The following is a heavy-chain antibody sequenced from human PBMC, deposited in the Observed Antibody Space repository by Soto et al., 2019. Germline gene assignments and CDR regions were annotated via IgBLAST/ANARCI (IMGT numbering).Heavy chain of an antibody. Sequence: PSETLSLTCTVSGGSISSSSYFWGWIRQPPGKGLEWIGSIYYSGSTYYNPSLKSRVTVSVDTSKNQFSLNLSSVTAADTAVYYCARLPPYGSGSYFYYFDSWGQGNLVTVSS. J-gene: IGHJ4*02. V-gene: IGHV4-39*01. CDR2: IYYSGST. D-gene: IGHD3-10*01. CDR1: GGSISSSSYF. CDR3: ARLPPYGSGSYFYYFDS.